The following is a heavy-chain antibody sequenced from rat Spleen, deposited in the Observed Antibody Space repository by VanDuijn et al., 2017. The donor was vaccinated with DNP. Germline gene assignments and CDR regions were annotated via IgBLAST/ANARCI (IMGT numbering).Heavy chain of an antibody. V-gene: IGHV5-17*01. CDR1: GFTFSDYA. CDR3: ARDNYGTSGALDP. J-gene: IGHJ4*01. CDR2: ISYDGLRT. Sequence: EVQLVESGGGLVQPGRSLKLYCPASGFTFSDYAMAWARQAPGKGLEWVATISYDGLRTYYRDSVKGRFTISRDDSKATLYLQMDSLRSDDTATYYCARDNYGTSGALDPWGQGTSVTVSS. D-gene: IGHD1-11*01.